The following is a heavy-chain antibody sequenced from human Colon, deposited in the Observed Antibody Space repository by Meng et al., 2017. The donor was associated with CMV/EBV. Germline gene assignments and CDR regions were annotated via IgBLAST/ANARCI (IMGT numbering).Heavy chain of an antibody. CDR2: IYSADSST. D-gene: IGHD2-21*01. CDR3: ARGGGDYYFDY. CDR1: GFTFSSYA. V-gene: IGHV3-23*03. J-gene: IGHJ4*02. Sequence: GESLKISCAASGFTFSSYAMNWVRQAPGKGLEWVSVIYSADSSTYYADSVKGRFTISRDNSKKTLFLQMNSLRPEDTAVYYCARGGGDYYFDYWGQGKLVTVSS.